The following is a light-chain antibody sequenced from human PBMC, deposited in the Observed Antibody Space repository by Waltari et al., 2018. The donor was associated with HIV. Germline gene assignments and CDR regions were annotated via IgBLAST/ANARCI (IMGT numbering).Light chain of an antibody. V-gene: IGKV3-20*01. CDR2: DAF. CDR3: QQYRSSPGT. CDR1: QSVGNNY. J-gene: IGKJ2*01. Sequence: DIVLTQSPGTLPSSPGERATLTCRASQSVGNNYLAWYQQKPGQAPRLLVYDAFNRATGIPDRLSGSGSGTEFTLTISRLEPEDFAMYYCQQYRSSPGTFGQGTKVEIK.